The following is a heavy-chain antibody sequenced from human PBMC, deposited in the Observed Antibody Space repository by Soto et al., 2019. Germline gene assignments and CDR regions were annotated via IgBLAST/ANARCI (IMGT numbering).Heavy chain of an antibody. Sequence: PXGSLRLSCAASGFTYSSYAKHWVRQAPGKGLEWVAVISYDGSNKYYADSVKGRFTISRDNSKNTLYLQMNSLRAEDTAVYYCARDSGGYYSTTYYFDYWGQGTLVSVSS. D-gene: IGHD3-22*01. J-gene: IGHJ4*02. V-gene: IGHV3-30-3*01. CDR2: ISYDGSNK. CDR1: GFTYSSYA. CDR3: ARDSGGYYSTTYYFDY.